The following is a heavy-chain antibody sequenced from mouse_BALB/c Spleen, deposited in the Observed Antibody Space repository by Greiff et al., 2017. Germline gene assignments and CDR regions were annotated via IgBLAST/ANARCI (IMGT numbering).Heavy chain of an antibody. CDR1: GYTFTSYW. V-gene: IGHV1-87*01. Sequence: QVQLQQSGAELARPGASVKLSCKASGYTFTSYWMQWVKQRPGQGLEWIGAIYPGDGDTNYNGKFKGKATLTADKSSSTAYMQLSSLTSEDSAVYFCARWGLGTVDYWGQGTNLTVSS. CDR2: IYPGDGDT. D-gene: IGHD2-2*01. CDR3: ARWGLGTVDY. J-gene: IGHJ2*01.